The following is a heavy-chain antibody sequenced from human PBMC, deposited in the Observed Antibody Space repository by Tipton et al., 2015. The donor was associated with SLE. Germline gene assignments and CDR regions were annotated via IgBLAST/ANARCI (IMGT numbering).Heavy chain of an antibody. J-gene: IGHJ6*02. CDR2: IRYDGSNT. Sequence: GSLRLSCQASGFSFSNNGMHWVRQAPGKGLEWVSFIRYDGSNTYYADSVKGRFIISRDNSKNTLYVQMNSLRPEDTAVYYCAKDTAQYVYGMGVWGQGTTVTVSS. CDR1: GFSFSNNG. CDR3: AKDTAQYVYGMGV. D-gene: IGHD2/OR15-2a*01. V-gene: IGHV3-30*02.